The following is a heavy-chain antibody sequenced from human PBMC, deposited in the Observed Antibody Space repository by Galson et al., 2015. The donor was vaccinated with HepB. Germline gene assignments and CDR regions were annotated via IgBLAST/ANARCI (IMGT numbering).Heavy chain of an antibody. CDR2: MKEVENIR. Sequence: SLRLSCAASGFTFSSYWMSWVRQAPGKELEWVANMKEVENIRFYVDSVKGRFTISRDNAKNSLYLQMNSLRAEDTALYYCAKVGNGVSSLSLAGFALDYWGQGTLVTVSS. J-gene: IGHJ4*02. V-gene: IGHV3-7*03. D-gene: IGHD6-13*01. CDR1: GFTFSSYW. CDR3: AKVGNGVSSLSLAGFALDY.